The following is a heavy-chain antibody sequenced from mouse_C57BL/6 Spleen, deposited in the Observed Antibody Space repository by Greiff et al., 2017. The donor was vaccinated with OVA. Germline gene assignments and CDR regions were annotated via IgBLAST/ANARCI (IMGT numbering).Heavy chain of an antibody. CDR2: IWSGGST. V-gene: IGHV2-5*01. D-gene: IGHD1-1*02. J-gene: IGHJ4*01. CDR1: GFSLTSYG. Sequence: QVQLKQSGPGLVQPSQSLSITCTVSGFSLTSYGVHWVRQSPGKGLEWLGVIWSGGSTDYNAAFMSRLSITTDNSKSQDFYKMNSLQADDTAIYYYAKNYYEYYALDYWGQGTSVTVSS. CDR3: AKNYYEYYALDY.